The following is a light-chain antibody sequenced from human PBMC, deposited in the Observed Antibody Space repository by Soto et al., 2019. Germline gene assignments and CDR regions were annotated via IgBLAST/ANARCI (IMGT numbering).Light chain of an antibody. J-gene: IGKJ1*01. Sequence: DILMTQSPSTLSASVGDRVTITCRASQSISSWWAWYQQKPGKAPKLLIYKASSLESGVPSRFSGSGSGTEFTLTISSLQPDDFATYYCQQYNSYSRTFGQGTKVDI. CDR1: QSISSW. CDR2: KAS. CDR3: QQYNSYSRT. V-gene: IGKV1-5*03.